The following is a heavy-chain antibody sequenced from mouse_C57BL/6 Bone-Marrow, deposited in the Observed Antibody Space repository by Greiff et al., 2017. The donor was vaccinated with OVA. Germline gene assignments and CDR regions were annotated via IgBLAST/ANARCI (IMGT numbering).Heavy chain of an antibody. CDR1: GYAFSSSW. D-gene: IGHD1-1*01. J-gene: IGHJ3*01. V-gene: IGHV1-82*01. CDR3: GSPCYYGSCRFAY. CDR2: IYPADGDT. Sequence: QVQLQQPGPELVKPGASVKLSCKASGYAFSSSWMNWVKQRPGQGLEWIGQIYPADGDTNYNRKFKGKATLTADKSSSTAYMQLSSLTSEDSAVYYCGSPCYYGSCRFAYWGQGTLVTVSA.